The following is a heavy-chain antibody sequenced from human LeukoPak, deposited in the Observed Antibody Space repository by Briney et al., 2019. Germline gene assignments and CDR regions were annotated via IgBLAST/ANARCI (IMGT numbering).Heavy chain of an antibody. D-gene: IGHD6-19*01. CDR2: INHSGST. CDR1: GGTFSGYY. Sequence: TSETLSLTCAVYGGTFSGYYWSWIRHPPGKGLEWIGEINHSGSTNYNPSLKSRVTISVDTSKNQFSLKLSSVTAADTAVYYCARTPSASSFDYWGQGTLVTVSS. V-gene: IGHV4-34*01. J-gene: IGHJ4*02. CDR3: ARTPSASSFDY.